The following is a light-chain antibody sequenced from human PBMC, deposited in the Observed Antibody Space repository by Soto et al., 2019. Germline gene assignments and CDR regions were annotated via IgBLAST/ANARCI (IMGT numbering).Light chain of an antibody. CDR2: GTS. J-gene: IGKJ2*01. V-gene: IGKV3-15*01. Sequence: EIGMTQSPATLSVSPGETATLSCRSSQTVRSNLAWYQQKPGRAPRLLISGTSMRATGIPGRFSGRGSRTEFTLTISSLQSEDIAVYYCQQYEASYSFGQGTKVEIK. CDR1: QTVRSN. CDR3: QQYEASYS.